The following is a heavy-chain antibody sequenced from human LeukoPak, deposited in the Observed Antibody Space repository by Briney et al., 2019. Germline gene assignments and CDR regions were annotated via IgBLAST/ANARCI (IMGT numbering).Heavy chain of an antibody. D-gene: IGHD2-2*01. Sequence: TSETLSLTCTVSGGSISSSSYYWGWIRQPPGKGLEWIGSIYYSGSTYYNPSLKSRVTISVDTSKNQFSLKLSSVTAADTAVYYCAREVCSTSCPRRGIWYYYYGMDVWGQGTTVTVSS. CDR3: AREVCSTSCPRRGIWYYYYGMDV. V-gene: IGHV4-39*07. CDR2: IYYSGST. CDR1: GGSISSSSYY. J-gene: IGHJ6*02.